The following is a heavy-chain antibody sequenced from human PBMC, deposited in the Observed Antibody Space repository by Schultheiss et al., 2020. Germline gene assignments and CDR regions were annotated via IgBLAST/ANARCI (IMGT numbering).Heavy chain of an antibody. CDR2: ISYDGSNQ. Sequence: GGSLRLSCSASGFTFSSYGMHWVRQAPGKGLEWVAVISYDGSNQYYADSVKGRFTISRDNSKNTLYLQMNSLRAEDTAVYYCARSRGGDCSFDYWGQGTLVTVSS. CDR3: ARSRGGDCSFDY. CDR1: GFTFSSYG. D-gene: IGHD2-21*02. V-gene: IGHV3-30*03. J-gene: IGHJ4*02.